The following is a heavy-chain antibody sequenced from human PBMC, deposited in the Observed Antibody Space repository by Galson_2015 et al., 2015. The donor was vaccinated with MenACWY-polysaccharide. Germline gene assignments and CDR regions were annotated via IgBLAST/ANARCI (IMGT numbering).Heavy chain of an antibody. CDR1: GDSVSSHSGS. CDR2: TYYRSKWYS. D-gene: IGHD6-6*01. CDR3: AQIHSGSSSDFDY. V-gene: IGHV6-1*01. Sequence: CAISGDSVSSHSGSWHWVRQSPSRGLEWLGRTYYRSKWYSYYGASVKGRITINPDTSKNQFSLQLNSVTPEDTAVYYCAQIHSGSSSDFDYWGQGTLVTVSS. J-gene: IGHJ4*02.